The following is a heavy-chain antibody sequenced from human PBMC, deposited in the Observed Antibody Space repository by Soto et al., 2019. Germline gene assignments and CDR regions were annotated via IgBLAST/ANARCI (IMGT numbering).Heavy chain of an antibody. CDR2: IIPILGIA. CDR1: GGGFSIYT. D-gene: IGHD3-22*01. CDR3: ARDDYYDTGLFDP. V-gene: IGHV1-69*04. J-gene: IGHJ5*02. Sequence: SVNVSCKASGGGFSIYTISWVRQAPGQGLEWMGRIIPILGIANYAQKLQGRVTITADKSTSTAYMELSSLRSEDTAVYYCARDDYYDTGLFDPWGQGTLVTVS.